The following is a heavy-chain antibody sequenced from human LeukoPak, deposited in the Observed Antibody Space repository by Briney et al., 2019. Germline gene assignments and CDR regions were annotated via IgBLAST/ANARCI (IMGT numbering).Heavy chain of an antibody. CDR3: ARGPTDYYYYYYMDV. Sequence: GVPLRFTSAASAFTLKRVDMPGVAQAPEKELEWVAVIWYDGSNKYYADSVKGRFTISRDNSKNTLYLQMNSLRAEDTAVYYCARGPTDYYYYYYMDVWGKGTTVTVSS. V-gene: IGHV3-33*01. J-gene: IGHJ6*03. CDR1: AFTLKRVD. CDR2: IWYDGSNK.